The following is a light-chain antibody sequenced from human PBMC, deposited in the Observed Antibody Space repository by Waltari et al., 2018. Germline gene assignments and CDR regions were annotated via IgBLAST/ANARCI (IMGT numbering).Light chain of an antibody. CDR1: QGIYSY. J-gene: IGKJ3*01. CDR3: QQLYSYPFT. Sequence: DIQLTQSPSFLSASVGDRVTITCRASQGIYSYLAWYQQKPGKAPNLLIYAASTLQTGVPSRFSGSGSGTEFTLTISSLQPEDFATYYCQQLYSYPFTFGPGTKVDIK. CDR2: AAS. V-gene: IGKV1-9*01.